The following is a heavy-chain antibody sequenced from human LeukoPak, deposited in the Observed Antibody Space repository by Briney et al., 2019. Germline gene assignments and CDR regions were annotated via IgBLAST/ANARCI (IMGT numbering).Heavy chain of an antibody. J-gene: IGHJ5*02. Sequence: SETLSLTCTVSGGSISSSSYYWSWIRQPPGKGLEWIGYIYYSGSTNYNPSLKSRVTISVDTSKNQFSLKLSSVTAADTAVYYCARAPGIAVFGRQRWFDPWGQGTLSPSPQ. CDR2: IYYSGST. D-gene: IGHD6-19*01. CDR1: GGSISSSSYY. CDR3: ARAPGIAVFGRQRWFDP. V-gene: IGHV4-61*01.